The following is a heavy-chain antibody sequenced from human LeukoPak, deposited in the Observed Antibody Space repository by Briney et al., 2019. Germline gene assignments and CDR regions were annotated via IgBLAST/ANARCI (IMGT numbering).Heavy chain of an antibody. V-gene: IGHV4-59*01. Sequence: SETLSLTCTVSGDSISTYYWSWIRQPPGKGLEWIGHIYYSGSTNYSPSLKSRVTISVDTSKNQFSLKLSSVTAADTAVYYCAREARYYGSGSYYPTWGQGTLATVSS. J-gene: IGHJ4*02. CDR3: AREARYYGSGSYYPT. CDR2: IYYSGST. CDR1: GDSISTYY. D-gene: IGHD3-10*01.